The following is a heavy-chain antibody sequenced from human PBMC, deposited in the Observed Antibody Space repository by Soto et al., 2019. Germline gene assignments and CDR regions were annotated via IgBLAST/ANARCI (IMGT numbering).Heavy chain of an antibody. D-gene: IGHD6-6*01. CDR2: ISAYNGNT. CDR3: TYSSSSGGFDY. CDR1: GYTFTSYC. Sequence: VASVKVSCKASGYTFTSYCISWVRQAPGQGLEWMGWISAYNGNTNYAQKLQGRVTMTTDTSTSTAYMELRSLRSDDTAVYYCTYSSSSGGFDYWGQGTLVTVSS. V-gene: IGHV1-18*01. J-gene: IGHJ4*02.